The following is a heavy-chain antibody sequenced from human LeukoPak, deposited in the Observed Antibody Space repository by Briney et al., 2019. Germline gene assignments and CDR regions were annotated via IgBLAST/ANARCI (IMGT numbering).Heavy chain of an antibody. CDR2: IYTSGTT. CDR3: TRGFLQIDY. J-gene: IGHJ4*02. CDR1: GGSISNYF. V-gene: IGHV4-4*09. Sequence: PSETLSLTCTVSGGSISNYFWTWIRQPPGKGLEWIGYIYTSGTTNYNPSLESRVTVSVDTSKNQVSLRLNSVTAADTAVYYCTRGFLQIDYWGQGTLVTVSS.